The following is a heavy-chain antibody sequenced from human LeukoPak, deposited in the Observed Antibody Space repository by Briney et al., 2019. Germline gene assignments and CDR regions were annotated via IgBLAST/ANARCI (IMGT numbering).Heavy chain of an antibody. CDR3: ARNADMYYYVDN. V-gene: IGHV4-59*06. CDR2: IYYSGST. Sequence: SETLSLTCTVSGASISNYYCSWIRQHPGKGLEWIGCIYYSGSTYYNPSLKSRVTISVDTSKNQFSLSLSSVTAADTAVYYCARNADMYYYVDNWGQGTLVTVSS. D-gene: IGHD3-10*01. CDR1: GASISNYY. J-gene: IGHJ4*02.